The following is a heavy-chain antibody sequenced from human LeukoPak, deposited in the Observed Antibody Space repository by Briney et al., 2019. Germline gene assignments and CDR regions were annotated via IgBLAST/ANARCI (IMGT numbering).Heavy chain of an antibody. J-gene: IGHJ4*02. D-gene: IGHD5-18*01. CDR3: ALGYSYGARFDY. CDR2: ISSSGSYI. Sequence: PGGSLRLSCAASGFTFSSYEMNWVRQAPGKGLEWVSYISSSGSYIYYADSVKGRFTISRDNAKNSLYLQMNSLRAEDTAVYYCALGYSYGARFDYWGQGTLVTVSS. CDR1: GFTFSSYE. V-gene: IGHV3-21*05.